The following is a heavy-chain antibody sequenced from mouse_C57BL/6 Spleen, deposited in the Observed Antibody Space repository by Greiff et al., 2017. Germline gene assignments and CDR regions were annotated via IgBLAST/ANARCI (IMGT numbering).Heavy chain of an antibody. D-gene: IGHD1-1*01. CDR3: ARSGYGSSYGVYYYAMDY. V-gene: IGHV1-39*01. J-gene: IGHJ4*01. CDR1: GYSFTDYN. Sequence: VQLKQSGPELVKPGASVKISCKASGYSFTDYNMNWVKQSNGKSLEWIGVINPNYGTTSYNQKFKGKATLTVDQSSSTAYMQLNSLTSDDSAVYYCARSGYGSSYGVYYYAMDYWGQGTSVTVSS. CDR2: INPNYGTT.